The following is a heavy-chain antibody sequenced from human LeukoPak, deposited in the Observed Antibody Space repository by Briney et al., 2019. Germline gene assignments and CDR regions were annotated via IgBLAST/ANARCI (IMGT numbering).Heavy chain of an antibody. Sequence: GGSLRLSCAASGFTFSSYAMGWVRQAPGKGLEWVSAISGSGGSTYYADSVKGRFTISRDNSKNTLYLQMNSLRAEDTAVYYCARDPPYYYDSSGYLDYWGQGTLVTVSS. J-gene: IGHJ4*02. CDR3: ARDPPYYYDSSGYLDY. D-gene: IGHD3-22*01. V-gene: IGHV3-23*01. CDR2: ISGSGGST. CDR1: GFTFSSYA.